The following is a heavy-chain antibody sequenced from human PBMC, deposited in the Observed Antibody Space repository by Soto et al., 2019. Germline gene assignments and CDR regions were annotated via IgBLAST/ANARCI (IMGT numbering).Heavy chain of an antibody. J-gene: IGHJ5*02. CDR1: GFTFSSYA. CDR3: ARDSEDIVVVVAAQEGRWFDP. D-gene: IGHD2-15*01. Sequence: QAGGSLRLSCAASGFTFSSYAMHWVRQAPGKGLEWVAVISYDGSNKYYADSVKGRFTISRDNSKNTLYLQMNSLRAEDTAVYYCARDSEDIVVVVAAQEGRWFDPWGQGTLVTVSS. CDR2: ISYDGSNK. V-gene: IGHV3-30-3*01.